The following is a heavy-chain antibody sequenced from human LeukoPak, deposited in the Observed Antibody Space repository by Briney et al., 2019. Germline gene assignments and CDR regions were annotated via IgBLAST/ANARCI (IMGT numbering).Heavy chain of an antibody. CDR1: GFTFSTYS. V-gene: IGHV3-21*01. D-gene: IGHD3-3*01. J-gene: IGHJ4*02. CDR2: ITSSSTYI. CDR3: ARGPEGSYRWPFDS. Sequence: GGSLRLCCAASGFTFSTYSMTWVRQAPGKGLEWVSCITSSSTYIYYADSVKGRFTISRDNAKNSLYLQMNSLRADDTAVYYCARGPEGSYRWPFDSWGQGTLVTVSS.